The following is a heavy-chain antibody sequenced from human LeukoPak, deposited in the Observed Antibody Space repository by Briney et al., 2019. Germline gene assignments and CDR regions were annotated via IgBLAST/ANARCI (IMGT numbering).Heavy chain of an antibody. CDR1: GDSISSGDYY. D-gene: IGHD3-22*01. V-gene: IGHV4-61*02. Sequence: SETLSPTCTVSGDSISSGDYYWSWIRQPAGKGLEWIGRISSSGSANYNPSLKSRVTISVDTSKNQFSPKLSSVTAADTAVYFCARGPYSYDSSGAFDIWGQGTTVTVSS. J-gene: IGHJ3*02. CDR3: ARGPYSYDSSGAFDI. CDR2: ISSSGSA.